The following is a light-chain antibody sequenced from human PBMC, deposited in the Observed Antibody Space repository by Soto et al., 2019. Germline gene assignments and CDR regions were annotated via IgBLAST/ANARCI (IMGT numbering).Light chain of an antibody. Sequence: QSALTQPASVSGSPGQSITVSCTGTSNDVGTYNFVSWYQQHPGKVPKLMVYDVTNRPSGVSNRFSGSKSGNTASLTISGLQPEDEADYSCTSYTRSATLRFGTGTKVTVL. CDR3: TSYTRSATLR. V-gene: IGLV2-14*03. J-gene: IGLJ1*01. CDR1: SNDVGTYNF. CDR2: DVT.